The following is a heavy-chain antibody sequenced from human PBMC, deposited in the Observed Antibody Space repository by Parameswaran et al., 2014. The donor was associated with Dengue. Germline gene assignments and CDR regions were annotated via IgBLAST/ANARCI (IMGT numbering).Heavy chain of an antibody. CDR2: IRSKAYGGTT. J-gene: IGHJ4*02. Sequence: VRQAPGKGLEWVGFIRSKAYGGTTEYAASVKGRFTISRDDSKSIAYLQMNSLKTEDTAVYYCTRVESWELVPDYWGQGTLVTVSS. D-gene: IGHD1-26*01. V-gene: IGHV3-49*02. CDR3: TRVESWELVPDY.